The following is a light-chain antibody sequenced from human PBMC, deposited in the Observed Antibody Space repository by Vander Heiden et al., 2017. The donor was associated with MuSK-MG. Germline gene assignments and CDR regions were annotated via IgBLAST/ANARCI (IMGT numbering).Light chain of an antibody. J-gene: IGKJ2*01. Sequence: DLQMTQSPSTLSASVGHRVTITGRASQSISSWLAWYQQKPGKAPKLLIYKASSLESGVPSRFSGSGSGTEFTLTISSLQPDDFATYYCQQYNSYPYTFGQGTKLEIK. V-gene: IGKV1-5*03. CDR2: KAS. CDR3: QQYNSYPYT. CDR1: QSISSW.